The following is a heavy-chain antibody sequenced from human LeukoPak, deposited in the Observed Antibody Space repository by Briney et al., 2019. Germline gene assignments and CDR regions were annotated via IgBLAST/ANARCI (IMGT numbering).Heavy chain of an antibody. CDR1: GFTFSSYS. D-gene: IGHD1-26*01. V-gene: IGHV3-21*01. Sequence: SGGSLRLSCAASGFTFSSYSMNWVRQAPGKGLEWVSSISSSSSYIYYADSVKGRFTISRDNAKNSLYLQMNSLRAEDTAVYYCARFGDSGSYSDYWGQGTLVTVSS. CDR2: ISSSSSYI. CDR3: ARFGDSGSYSDY. J-gene: IGHJ4*02.